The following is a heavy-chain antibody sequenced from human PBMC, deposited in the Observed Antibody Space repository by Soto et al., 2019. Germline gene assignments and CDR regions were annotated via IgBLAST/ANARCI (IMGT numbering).Heavy chain of an antibody. V-gene: IGHV1-2*02. D-gene: IGHD2-21*02. CDR3: ARQLAYCGGDCYTEPIDY. CDR1: GYTFVAYY. CDR2: INPKTGDT. Sequence: QALLVQSGAEVKKPGASVKVSCEASGYTFVAYYVFWVRQAPGHGLEWMGWINPKTGDTNYAQNFQGRVTMTREKSVDTAYMEMSRLTSDDTDLYYCARQLAYCGGDCYTEPIDYWGQGTPVTVSS. J-gene: IGHJ4*02.